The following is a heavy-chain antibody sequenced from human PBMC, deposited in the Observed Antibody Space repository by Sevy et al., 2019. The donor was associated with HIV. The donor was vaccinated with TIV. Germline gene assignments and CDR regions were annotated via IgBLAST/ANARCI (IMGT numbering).Heavy chain of an antibody. Sequence: GGSLRLSCAASGFTFTKFGMHWVRQAPGKGLEWVAGIWYDGNNEDYADSVKGRFTISRDNSKNTVYLQMNSLRAEDTAVYYCAKGIAASGYYFDFWGQGTLVTVSS. V-gene: IGHV3-33*06. CDR1: GFTFTKFG. CDR2: IWYDGNNE. CDR3: AKGIAASGYYFDF. J-gene: IGHJ4*02. D-gene: IGHD6-13*01.